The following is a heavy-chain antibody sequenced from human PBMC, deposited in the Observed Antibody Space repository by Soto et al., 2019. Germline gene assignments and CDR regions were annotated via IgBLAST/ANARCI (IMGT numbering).Heavy chain of an antibody. D-gene: IGHD5-12*01. Sequence: GGSLRLSCAASGFTFSSYSMNWVRQAPGKGLEWVSSISSSSSSIYYADSVKGRFTISRDNAKNSLYLQMNSLRAEDTAVYYCARAIPGYSGYLYDYWGQGTLVTVSS. J-gene: IGHJ4*02. CDR2: ISSSSSSI. CDR3: ARAIPGYSGYLYDY. CDR1: GFTFSSYS. V-gene: IGHV3-21*01.